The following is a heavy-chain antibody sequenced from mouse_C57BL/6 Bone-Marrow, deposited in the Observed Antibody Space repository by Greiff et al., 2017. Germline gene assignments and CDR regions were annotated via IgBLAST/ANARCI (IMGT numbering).Heavy chain of an antibody. J-gene: IGHJ3*01. CDR3: TVELRLAY. CDR1: GFTFSNYW. D-gene: IGHD3-2*02. V-gene: IGHV6-3*01. CDR2: IRLKSDNYAT. Sequence: EVHLVESGGGLVQPGGSMKLSCVASGFTFSNYWMNWVRQSPGKGLEWVAQIRLKSDNYATHYAESVKGRFTISRDDSKSSVYLQMNNLRAEDTGIYYCTVELRLAYWGQGTLVTVSA.